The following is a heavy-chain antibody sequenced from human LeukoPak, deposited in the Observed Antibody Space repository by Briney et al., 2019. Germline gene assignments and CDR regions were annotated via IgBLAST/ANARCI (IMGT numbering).Heavy chain of an antibody. D-gene: IGHD6-19*01. Sequence: GGSLRLSRAASGFTFSNYGMHWVRQAPGKGLEWVAVIWYDGSNKYYADSVKGRFTISRDNSKNTLHLQMNSLRAEDTAVYYCARGLTSGWYDNYFDYWGQGTLVTVSS. CDR3: ARGLTSGWYDNYFDY. J-gene: IGHJ4*02. V-gene: IGHV3-33*01. CDR2: IWYDGSNK. CDR1: GFTFSNYG.